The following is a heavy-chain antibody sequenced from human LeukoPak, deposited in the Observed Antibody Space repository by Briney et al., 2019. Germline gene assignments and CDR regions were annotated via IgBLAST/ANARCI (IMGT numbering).Heavy chain of an antibody. CDR1: GFTFSSYA. CDR3: AKDLYGQAYYYGSGSSSISAFDS. J-gene: IGHJ3*02. CDR2: ISGSGGST. V-gene: IGHV3-23*01. Sequence: GVSLRLSCAASGFTFSSYAMSWVRQAPGKGLEWVSAISGSGGSTYYADSVKGRFTISRDNSKNTLYLQMNSLRAEDTAVYYCAKDLYGQAYYYGSGSSSISAFDSWGQGTMVTVSS. D-gene: IGHD3-10*01.